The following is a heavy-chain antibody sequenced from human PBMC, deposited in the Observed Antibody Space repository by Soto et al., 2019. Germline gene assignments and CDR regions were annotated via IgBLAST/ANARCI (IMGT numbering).Heavy chain of an antibody. CDR3: ARQTPSSVAGDY. D-gene: IGHD6-19*01. CDR2: IWYDGSNK. J-gene: IGHJ4*02. CDR1: GFTFSSYG. Sequence: LRLSCAASGFTFSSYGMHWVRQAPGKGLEWVAVIWYDGSNKYYADSVKGRFTISRDNSKNTLYLQMNSLRAEDTAVYYCARQTPSSVAGDYWGQGTLVTVSS. V-gene: IGHV3-33*01.